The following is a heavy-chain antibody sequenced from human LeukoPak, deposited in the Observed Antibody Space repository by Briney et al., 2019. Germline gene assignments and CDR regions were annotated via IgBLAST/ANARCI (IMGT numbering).Heavy chain of an antibody. CDR3: ARDGGYVIDY. J-gene: IGHJ4*02. CDR1: GGSFSGYY. Sequence: SETLSLTCAVYGGSFSGYYWSWIRQHPGKGLEWIGYTYYSGSTYYNPSLKSRVTISVDTSKNQFSLKLSSVTAADTAVYYCARDGGYVIDYWGQGTLVTVSS. D-gene: IGHD3-16*01. CDR2: TYYSGST. V-gene: IGHV4-31*11.